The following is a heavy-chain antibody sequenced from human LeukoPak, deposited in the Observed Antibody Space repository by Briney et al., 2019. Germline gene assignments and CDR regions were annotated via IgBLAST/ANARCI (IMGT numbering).Heavy chain of an antibody. CDR1: GFTFSNYA. J-gene: IGHJ4*02. CDR3: AKRYFYDSGGYYGSFEY. CDR2: ISGSGTNT. V-gene: IGHV3-23*01. D-gene: IGHD3-22*01. Sequence: GGSLRLSCAASGFTFSNYAMSWVRQAPGKGLEWDSSISGSGTNTYYADSVKGRFTISRDNSKSTLYLQVNGLRAEDTALYYCAKRYFYDSGGYYGSFEYWGQGTLVTVSS.